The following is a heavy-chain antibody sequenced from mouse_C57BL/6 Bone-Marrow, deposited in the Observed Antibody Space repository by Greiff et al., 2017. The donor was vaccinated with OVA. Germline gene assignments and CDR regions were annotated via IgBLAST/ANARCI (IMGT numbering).Heavy chain of an antibody. CDR1: GYTFTSYG. Sequence: VQGVESGAELARPGASVKLSCKASGYTFTSYGISWVKQRTGQGLEWIGEIYPRSGNTYYNEKFKGKATLTADKSSSTAYMELRSLTSEDSAVYFCARRAIYYDPFDYWGQGTTLTVSS. V-gene: IGHV1-81*01. D-gene: IGHD2-4*01. J-gene: IGHJ2*01. CDR2: IYPRSGNT. CDR3: ARRAIYYDPFDY.